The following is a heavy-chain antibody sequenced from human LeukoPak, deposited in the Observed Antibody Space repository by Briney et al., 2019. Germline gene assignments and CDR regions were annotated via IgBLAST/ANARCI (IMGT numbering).Heavy chain of an antibody. Sequence: GSLRLSCAASGFTFTNYCMHWVRQPPGKGLVWVSQICTDETTIRYADSVKGRFTISRDNAKNTLYLQMSSLRVEDTAVYYCVRGVPVTPGIDYWGQGTLVTVSS. CDR2: ICTDETTI. D-gene: IGHD2-2*01. V-gene: IGHV3-74*01. CDR1: GFTFTNYC. J-gene: IGHJ4*02. CDR3: VRGVPVTPGIDY.